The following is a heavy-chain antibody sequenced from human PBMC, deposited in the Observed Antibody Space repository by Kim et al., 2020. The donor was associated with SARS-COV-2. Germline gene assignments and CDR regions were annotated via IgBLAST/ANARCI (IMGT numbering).Heavy chain of an antibody. J-gene: IGHJ4*01. CDR1: GFPFSSWA. CDR2: IVGSGDST. D-gene: IGHD1-20*01. V-gene: IGHV3-23*01. Sequence: GGSLRLSCATSGFPFSSWAMTWVRQAPGKGLEWVSGIVGSGDSTAYAYAVKGRFTITRDNAMNMPYLQMNSPRADDTAAYYCSHIWNRAYWVHGTLATV. CDR3: SHIWNRAY.